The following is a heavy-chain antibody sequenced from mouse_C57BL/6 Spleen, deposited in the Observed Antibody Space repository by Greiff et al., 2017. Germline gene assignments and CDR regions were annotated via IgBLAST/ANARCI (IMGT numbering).Heavy chain of an antibody. CDR2: INPSTGGT. CDR1: GYSFTGYY. D-gene: IGHD2-4*01. CDR3: ARGDDYDEGGRVYYYAMDY. V-gene: IGHV1-42*01. J-gene: IGHJ4*01. Sequence: VQLKQSGPELVKPGASVKISCKASGYSFTGYYMNWVKQSPEKSLEWIGEINPSTGGTTYNQKFKAKATLTVDKSSSTAYMQLKSLTSEDSAVYYCARGDDYDEGGRVYYYAMDYWGQGTSVTVSS.